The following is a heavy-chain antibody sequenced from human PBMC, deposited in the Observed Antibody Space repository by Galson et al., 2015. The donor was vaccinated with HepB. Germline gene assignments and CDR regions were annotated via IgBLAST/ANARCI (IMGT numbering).Heavy chain of an antibody. CDR3: ATRFYHDMSGHRNWGSWDS. Sequence: SVKVSCKVFGYTLSEISIHWVRQAPGKGLEWVGGFDPENGEMIYAQKFQGRVSMTEDTSTETAHMDLSSLTSEDTAIYYCATRFYHDMSGHRNWGSWDSWSQGTLVAVTS. J-gene: IGHJ4*02. CDR1: GYTLSEIS. V-gene: IGHV1-24*01. CDR2: FDPENGEM. D-gene: IGHD3-22*01.